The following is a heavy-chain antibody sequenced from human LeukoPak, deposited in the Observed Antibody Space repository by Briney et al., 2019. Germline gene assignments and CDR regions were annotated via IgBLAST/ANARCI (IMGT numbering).Heavy chain of an antibody. J-gene: IGHJ4*02. D-gene: IGHD1-7*01. CDR2: IIPILGTA. CDR1: GGTFSSHA. CDR3: ARGLFSVELFDY. V-gene: IGHV1-69*01. Sequence: SVKVSCKASGGTFSSHAISCVRQAPGQGLEWMGGIIPILGTANYAQKFQGRVTITPDESTSTAYMELSSLRSEDTAVYYCARGLFSVELFDYGGQGTLVTVSS.